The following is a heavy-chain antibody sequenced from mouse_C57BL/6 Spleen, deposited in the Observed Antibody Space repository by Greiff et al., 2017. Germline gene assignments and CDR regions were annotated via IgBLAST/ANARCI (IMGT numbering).Heavy chain of an antibody. V-gene: IGHV1-77*01. J-gene: IGHJ2*01. CDR3: ESGGGLPDY. CDR1: GYTFTDYY. CDR2: LGPGSGST. Sequence: QVQLQQSGAELVKPGASVKISCKASGYTFTDYYINWVKQRPGQGLEWIGKLGPGSGSTYYNEKFKGKATLTVDQSSSTAYMQLNSLTSEDSAVXDGESGGGLPDYWGQGTTLTVSS. D-gene: IGHD2-2*01.